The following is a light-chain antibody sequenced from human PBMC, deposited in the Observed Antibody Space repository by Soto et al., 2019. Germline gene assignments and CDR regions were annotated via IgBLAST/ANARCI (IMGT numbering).Light chain of an antibody. CDR3: QQFYTYPIT. V-gene: IGKV1-13*02. CDR2: DAS. Sequence: ALQLTPSPSSLSASIGDRVTITCRASQAINSALAWYRQKPGKAPDLLIFDASTLESGVPSRFSGRGFGTDFTLTISSLQPEDFATYYCQQFYTYPITFGQGTRLDIK. J-gene: IGKJ5*01. CDR1: QAINSA.